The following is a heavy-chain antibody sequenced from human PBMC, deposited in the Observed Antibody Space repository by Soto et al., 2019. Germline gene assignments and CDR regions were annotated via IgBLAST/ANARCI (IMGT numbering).Heavy chain of an antibody. CDR3: ASQYNWNDGYFDY. CDR2: IYYSGST. V-gene: IGHV4-30-4*01. Sequence: SETLSLTCTVSGGSISSGDYYWSWIRQPPGKGLEWIGYIYYSGSTYYNPSLKSRVTISVDTSKNQFSLKLSSVTAADTAVYYCASQYNWNDGYFDYWGQGTLVTVSS. CDR1: GGSISSGDYY. J-gene: IGHJ4*02. D-gene: IGHD1-1*01.